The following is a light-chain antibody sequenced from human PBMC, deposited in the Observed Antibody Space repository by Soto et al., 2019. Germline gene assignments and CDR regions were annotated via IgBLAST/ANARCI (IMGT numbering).Light chain of an antibody. Sequence: DIQMTQSPSTLSASVGDRVTITCRASQSISSWLAWYQQKPGKAPKLLIYKASSLESGVPSRFRGSGSGTEFTLTISSLQPDDFATYYCQQYNSYPYTFGQGTKLDI. CDR3: QQYNSYPYT. CDR2: KAS. J-gene: IGKJ2*01. V-gene: IGKV1-5*03. CDR1: QSISSW.